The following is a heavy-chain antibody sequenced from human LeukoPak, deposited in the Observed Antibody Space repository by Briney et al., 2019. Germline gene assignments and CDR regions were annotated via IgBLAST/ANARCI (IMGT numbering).Heavy chain of an antibody. CDR2: IGKRGTNI. J-gene: IGHJ4*02. CDR3: ARIRDGSSFGRGLDS. CDR1: GFTFSTYA. V-gene: IGHV3-23*01. D-gene: IGHD5-24*01. Sequence: GGSLRLSCAASGFTFSTYAMSWVRQAPGKGLEWVSRIGKRGTNIYYADSVKGRFTISRDNFKNTLYLRMDSLRAEDTAVYYCARIRDGSSFGRGLDSWGQGTLVTVSS.